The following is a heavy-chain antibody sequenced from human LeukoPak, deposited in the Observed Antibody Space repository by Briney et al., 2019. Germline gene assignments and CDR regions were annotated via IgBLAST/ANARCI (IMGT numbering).Heavy chain of an antibody. V-gene: IGHV3-30*18. J-gene: IGHJ6*02. CDR2: ISYDGSNK. D-gene: IGHD2-8*01. CDR3: AKVLGVGPYYYYGMDV. CDR1: GFPFSSYG. Sequence: GGSLGLSCAASGFPFSSYGMHWVRQAPGKGLEWVAVISYDGSNKYYADSVKGRFTISRDNSKNTLYLQMNSLRAEDTAVYYCAKVLGVGPYYYYGMDVWGQGTTVTVSS.